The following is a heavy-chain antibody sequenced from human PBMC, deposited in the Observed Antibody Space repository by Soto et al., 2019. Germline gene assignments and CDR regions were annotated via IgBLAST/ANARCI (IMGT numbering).Heavy chain of an antibody. CDR3: VKDIHEQWLVSHFEY. Sequence: EVQLVESGGGLVQPGRSLRLSCVASGFTFDSYAMHWVRQAPGKGLEWVSGISWNSGSIGYEDSVKGRFTISRDNAQNFLYLEMNSLRVEETAFYYCVKDIHEQWLVSHFEYWGQGALVTVSS. J-gene: IGHJ4*02. D-gene: IGHD6-19*01. CDR1: GFTFDSYA. V-gene: IGHV3-9*01. CDR2: ISWNSGSI.